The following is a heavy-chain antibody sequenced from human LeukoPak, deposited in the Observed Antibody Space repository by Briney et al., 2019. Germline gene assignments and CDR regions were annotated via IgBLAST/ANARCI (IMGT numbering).Heavy chain of an antibody. CDR3: ARAYKDRSLAGKKEFYQH. CDR2: ISSSSSTI. CDR1: GFSFSSYS. Sequence: GGSLRLSCVASGFSFSSYSMNWVRQAPGKGLEWVSYISSSSSTIYYADSVKGRFTISRDNANNFLYLQMNSLRAEDTALYYCARAYKDRSLAGKKEFYQHWGQGTLVTVSS. V-gene: IGHV3-48*04. J-gene: IGHJ1*01. D-gene: IGHD6-19*01.